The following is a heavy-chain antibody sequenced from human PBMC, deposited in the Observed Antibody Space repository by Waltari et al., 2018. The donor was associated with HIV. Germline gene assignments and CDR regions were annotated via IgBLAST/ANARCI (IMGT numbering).Heavy chain of an antibody. V-gene: IGHV4-61*02. CDR1: GGSISSGSYY. Sequence: QVQLQESGPGLVKPSQTLSLTCTVSGGSISSGSYYWSWIRQPAGKGLEWIGRIDTSGSTNYNPSLKSRVTISVDTSKNQFSLKLSSVTAADTAGYYCAGGMIFGVVTGSYWGQGTLVTVSS. J-gene: IGHJ4*02. D-gene: IGHD3-3*01. CDR3: AGGMIFGVVTGSY. CDR2: IDTSGST.